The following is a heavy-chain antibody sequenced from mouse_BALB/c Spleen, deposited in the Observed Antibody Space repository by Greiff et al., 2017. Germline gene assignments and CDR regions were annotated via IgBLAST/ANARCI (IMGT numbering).Heavy chain of an antibody. Sequence: EVKLMESGGDLVKPGGSLKLSCAASGFTFSSYGMSWVRQTPDKRLEWVATISSGGSYTYYPDSVKGRFTISRDNAKNTLYLQRSSLKSEATAMYECARQGDYDDGCFAYWGQGTLVTVSA. CDR1: GFTFSSYG. CDR3: ARQGDYDDGCFAY. D-gene: IGHD2-4*01. V-gene: IGHV5-6*01. CDR2: ISSGGSYT. J-gene: IGHJ3*01.